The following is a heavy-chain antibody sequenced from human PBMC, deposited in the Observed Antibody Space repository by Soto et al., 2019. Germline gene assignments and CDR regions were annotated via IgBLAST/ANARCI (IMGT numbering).Heavy chain of an antibody. CDR3: AKRSGYSGYDHAYFDY. D-gene: IGHD5-12*01. CDR2: ISGSGGST. J-gene: IGHJ4*02. V-gene: IGHV3-23*01. CDR1: GFTFSSYA. Sequence: GGSLRLSCAASGFTFSSYAMSWVRQAPGKGLEWVSAISGSGGSTYYADSVKGRFTISRDNSKNTLYLQMNSLRAEDTAVYYRAKRSGYSGYDHAYFDYWGQGTLVTVSS.